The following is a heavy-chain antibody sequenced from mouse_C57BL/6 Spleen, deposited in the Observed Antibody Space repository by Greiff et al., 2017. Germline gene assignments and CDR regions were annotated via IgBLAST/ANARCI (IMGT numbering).Heavy chain of an antibody. J-gene: IGHJ3*01. CDR2: IDPEDGDT. CDR3: TTPFYDGYPWFAY. CDR1: GFNIKDYY. V-gene: IGHV14-1*01. Sequence: EVKLLESGAELVRPGASVKLSCTASGFNIKDYYMHWVKQRPEQGLEWIGRIDPEDGDTEYAPKFQGKATMTADTSSNTAYLQLSSLTSEDTAVYYCTTPFYDGYPWFAYWGQGTLVTVSA. D-gene: IGHD2-3*01.